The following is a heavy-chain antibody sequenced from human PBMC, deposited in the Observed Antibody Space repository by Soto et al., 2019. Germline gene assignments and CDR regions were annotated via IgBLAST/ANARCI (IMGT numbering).Heavy chain of an antibody. CDR2: IYYSGST. CDR1: GGSISSYY. Sequence: PSETLSLTCTVSGGSISSYYWSWIRQPPGKGLEWIGYIYYSGSTNYNPSLKSRVTISVDTSKNQFSLKLSSVTAADTAVYYCARGGYDILTGYYLNWFDPWGQGTLVTVSS. V-gene: IGHV4-59*08. CDR3: ARGGYDILTGYYLNWFDP. J-gene: IGHJ5*02. D-gene: IGHD3-9*01.